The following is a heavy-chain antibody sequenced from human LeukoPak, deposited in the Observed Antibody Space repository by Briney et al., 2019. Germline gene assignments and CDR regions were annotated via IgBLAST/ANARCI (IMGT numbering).Heavy chain of an antibody. V-gene: IGHV3-48*01. J-gene: IGHJ6*02. Sequence: PGGSLRLSCAASGFTFSSYSMNWVRQAPGKGLEWVSYISSSSSTIYYADSMKGRFTISRDNAKNSLYLQMNSLRAEDTAVYYCARGLKSMDVWGQGTTVTVSS. CDR3: ARGLKSMDV. CDR2: ISSSSSTI. CDR1: GFTFSSYS.